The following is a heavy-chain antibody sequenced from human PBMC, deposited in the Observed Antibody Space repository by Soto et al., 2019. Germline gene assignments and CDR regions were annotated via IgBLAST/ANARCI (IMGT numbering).Heavy chain of an antibody. J-gene: IGHJ6*02. Sequence: PSETLSLTCAVSGGSISSGGYSWSWIRQPPGKGLEWIGYIYYSGSTNYNPSLKSRVTISVDTSKNQFSLKLSSVTAADTAVYYCARFLGIAVAGTAGGYYYYYGMDVWGQGTTVTVSS. D-gene: IGHD6-19*01. CDR2: IYYSGST. CDR1: GGSISSGGYS. CDR3: ARFLGIAVAGTAGGYYYYYGMDV. V-gene: IGHV4-61*08.